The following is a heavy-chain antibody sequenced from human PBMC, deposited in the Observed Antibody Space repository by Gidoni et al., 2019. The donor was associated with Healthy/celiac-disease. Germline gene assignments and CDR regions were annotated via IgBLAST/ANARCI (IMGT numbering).Heavy chain of an antibody. CDR3: ARVRLPAAAFYYFDY. D-gene: IGHD6-13*01. J-gene: IGHJ4*02. CDR2: INAGNGNT. Sequence: QVQLVQSGAEVKKPGASVQVSCKASGYTFTSYAMHWVRQAPGQRLEWMGWINAGNGNTKYSQKFQGRVTITRDTSASTAYMELSSLRSEDTAVYYCARVRLPAAAFYYFDYWGQGTLVTVSS. CDR1: GYTFTSYA. V-gene: IGHV1-3*01.